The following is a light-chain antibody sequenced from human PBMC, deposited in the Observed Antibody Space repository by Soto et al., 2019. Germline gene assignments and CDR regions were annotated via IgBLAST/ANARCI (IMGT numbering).Light chain of an antibody. V-gene: IGKV3-20*01. J-gene: IGKJ4*01. Sequence: EIVLTQSPGTLSLFPGERATLSCRASQSVSSCYLAWYQQKPGQAPRLLIYGASSRATGIPDRFSGSGSGTDLTLTISRLEPEDFAVYYCQQYGSSPPRLTFGGGTKVEIK. CDR1: QSVSSCY. CDR3: QQYGSSPPRLT. CDR2: GAS.